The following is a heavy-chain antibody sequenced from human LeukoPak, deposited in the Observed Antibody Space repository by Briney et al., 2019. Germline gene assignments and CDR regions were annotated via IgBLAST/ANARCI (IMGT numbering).Heavy chain of an antibody. CDR1: GGPITSNYHY. J-gene: IGHJ5*02. Sequence: SETLSLTCTVSGGPITSNYHYWGWIRQPPGKGLEWIGSLSYSGNTYYNPSLKSRVTISADTSRNQFSLRLTSMTAADTAVYYCARSVGADGPTHKWFGPWGQGTLVTVSS. CDR2: LSYSGNT. CDR3: ARSVGADGPTHKWFGP. V-gene: IGHV4-39*01. D-gene: IGHD6-13*01.